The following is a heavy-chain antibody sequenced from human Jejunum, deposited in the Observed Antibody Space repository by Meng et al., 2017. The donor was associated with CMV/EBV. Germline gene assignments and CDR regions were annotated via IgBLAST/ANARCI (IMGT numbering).Heavy chain of an antibody. J-gene: IGHJ5*02. D-gene: IGHD2-2*01. CDR1: RYRFTSYW. V-gene: IGHV5-51*01. CDR2: IYPGDSDT. CDR3: ARRYCSSTSCYNGFDP. Sequence: SRYRFTSYWIGWVRQMPGKGLEWMGIIYPGDSDTSYSPSFHGQVTISADKSISTAYLQWSSLKASDTAMYYCARRYCSSTSCYNGFDPWGQGTLVTVSS.